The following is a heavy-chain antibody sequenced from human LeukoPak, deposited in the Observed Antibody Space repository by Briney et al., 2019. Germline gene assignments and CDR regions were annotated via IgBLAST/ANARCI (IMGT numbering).Heavy chain of an antibody. J-gene: IGHJ4*02. D-gene: IGHD2-15*01. CDR1: GFTFSSYG. V-gene: IGHV3-30*03. CDR3: ARDRDVVVVAARVRDYFDY. Sequence: GGSLRLSCAASGFTFSSYGMHWVRQAPGKGLEWVAVISYDGSNKYYADSVKGRFTISRDNAKNSLYLQMNSLRAEDTAVYYCARDRDVVVVAARVRDYFDYWGQGTLVTVSS. CDR2: ISYDGSNK.